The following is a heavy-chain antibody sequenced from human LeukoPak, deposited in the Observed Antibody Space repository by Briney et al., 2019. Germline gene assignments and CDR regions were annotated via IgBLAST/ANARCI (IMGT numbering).Heavy chain of an antibody. CDR1: DFTFSNYW. D-gene: IGHD3-22*01. Sequence: GGSLRLSCAASDFTFSNYWMSWVRQAPGKGLEWVGNLKQDGSEIYYLDSVKGRFTISRDNAKNSLYLQMNSLRAEDTAVYYCARELHYYDSSGPGGGYWGQGTLVTVSS. V-gene: IGHV3-7*01. CDR3: ARELHYYDSSGPGGGY. CDR2: LKQDGSEI. J-gene: IGHJ4*02.